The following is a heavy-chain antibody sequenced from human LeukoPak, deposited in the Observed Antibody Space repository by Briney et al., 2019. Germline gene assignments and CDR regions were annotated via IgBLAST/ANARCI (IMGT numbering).Heavy chain of an antibody. CDR1: GLPIGDFA. Sequence: GGSLRLSCVASGLPIGDFAMHWVRQAPGQGLEWVSLISGDGVSTFFADSVKGRFSISRDNSKNSLFLEMSSLRTEDTAMYYCTRESGKFDYWGQGTLVAVSS. CDR2: ISGDGVST. V-gene: IGHV3-43*02. CDR3: TRESGKFDY. J-gene: IGHJ4*02.